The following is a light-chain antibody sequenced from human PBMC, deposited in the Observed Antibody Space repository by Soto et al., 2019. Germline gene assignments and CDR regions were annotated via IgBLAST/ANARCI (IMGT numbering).Light chain of an antibody. CDR3: QEANSFPRT. Sequence: DIQMTQSPSSVSASVGDRVTITCRASQGINSWLAWYQQKPAKAPKLLIYAVSSLQSGVPSRFSGSGSWTDFTLTISSLQPDDVATYYGQEANSFPRTFGGGTKVEIK. V-gene: IGKV1-12*01. J-gene: IGKJ4*01. CDR1: QGINSW. CDR2: AVS.